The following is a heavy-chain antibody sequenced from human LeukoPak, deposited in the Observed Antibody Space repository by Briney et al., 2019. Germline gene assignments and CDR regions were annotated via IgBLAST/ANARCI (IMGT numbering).Heavy chain of an antibody. CDR2: IYYSGST. Sequence: SETLSLTCTVSGGAISSSSYYWGWIRQPPGKGLEWIGSIYYSGSTYYNPSLKSRVTISVDTSKNQFSLKLSSVTAADTAVYYCSAAITVVTPYYWGQGTLVTVSS. CDR1: GGAISSSSYY. V-gene: IGHV4-39*01. D-gene: IGHD4-23*01. J-gene: IGHJ4*02. CDR3: SAAITVVTPYY.